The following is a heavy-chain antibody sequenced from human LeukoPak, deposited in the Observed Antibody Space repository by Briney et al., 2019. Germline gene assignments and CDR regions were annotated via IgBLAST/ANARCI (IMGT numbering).Heavy chain of an antibody. CDR3: ARVYSSGWYGSHYFDY. V-gene: IGHV1-18*01. Sequence: ASVKVSCKASGYTFNSYGISWVRQAPGQGLEWMGWISAYNGNTNYAQKLQGRVTMTTDTSTSTAYMELRSLRSDDTAVYYCARVYSSGWYGSHYFDYWGQGTLVTVSS. CDR2: ISAYNGNT. J-gene: IGHJ4*02. D-gene: IGHD6-19*01. CDR1: GYTFNSYG.